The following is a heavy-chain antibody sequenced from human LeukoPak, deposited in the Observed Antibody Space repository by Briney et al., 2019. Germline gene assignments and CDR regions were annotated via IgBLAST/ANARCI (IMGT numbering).Heavy chain of an antibody. J-gene: IGHJ6*03. Sequence: GGSLRLSCAASGFTFSSYSMNWVRRAPGKGLEWVSSISSSSSYIYYADSVKGRFTISRDNAKNSLYLQMNSLRAEDTAVYYCARENIFATVTFPPMDVWGKGTTVTVSS. CDR3: ARENIFATVTFPPMDV. CDR2: ISSSSSYI. D-gene: IGHD4-17*01. V-gene: IGHV3-21*01. CDR1: GFTFSSYS.